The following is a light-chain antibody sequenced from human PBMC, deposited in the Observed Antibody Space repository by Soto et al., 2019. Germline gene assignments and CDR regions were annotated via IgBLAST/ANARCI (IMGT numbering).Light chain of an antibody. V-gene: IGKV3-15*01. CDR1: HSVSSN. J-gene: IGKJ5*01. CDR2: GAS. Sequence: EIVLTQSPATLSVSPGERATLSCRASHSVSSNLAWYQQRPGQAPRLLISGASTRATGIPARFSGSGSGTEFTLTISSLQSADFGVYYCQQFGSSVTFGQGRRLEIK. CDR3: QQFGSSVT.